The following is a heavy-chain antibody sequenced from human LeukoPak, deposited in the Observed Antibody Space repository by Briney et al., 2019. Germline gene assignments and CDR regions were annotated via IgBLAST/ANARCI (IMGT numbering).Heavy chain of an antibody. CDR1: GYTFTGYY. CDR2: INPNSGGT. V-gene: IGHV1-2*02. Sequence: ASVKVSCKASGYTFTGYYMHWVRQAPGQGLEWMGWINPNSGGTNYAQKFQGRVTMTRDTSISTAYMELSSLRSEDTAVYYCARRVVAARRKGNWFDPWGQGTLVTVSS. D-gene: IGHD6-6*01. J-gene: IGHJ5*02. CDR3: ARRVVAARRKGNWFDP.